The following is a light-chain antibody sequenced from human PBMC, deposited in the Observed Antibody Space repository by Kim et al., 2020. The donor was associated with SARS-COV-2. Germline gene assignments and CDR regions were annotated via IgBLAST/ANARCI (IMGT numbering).Light chain of an antibody. V-gene: IGKV1-39*01. Sequence: SASVGDRVTITCRASQSVSSYLNWYQQKPGKAPKLLIYAASSLQSGVPSRFSGSGSGTDFTLTSSSLQPEDFATYYCQQSYSTPATFGQGTKLGI. CDR2: AAS. CDR1: QSVSSY. CDR3: QQSYSTPAT. J-gene: IGKJ2*01.